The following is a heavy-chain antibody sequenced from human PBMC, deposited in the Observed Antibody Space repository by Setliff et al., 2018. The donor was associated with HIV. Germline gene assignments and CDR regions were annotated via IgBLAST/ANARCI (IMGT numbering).Heavy chain of an antibody. V-gene: IGHV4-59*11. J-gene: IGHJ6*03. CDR2: IYYSGST. D-gene: IGHD3-10*01. CDR3: ARDGPLEGSYRYYYYYMDV. Sequence: LSLTCTVSGDSITGRWLSRIRQPPGKVLEWIGYIYYSGSTNYNPSLKSRVTISVDTSKNQFSLKLSSVTAADTAVYYCARDGPLEGSYRYYYYYMDVWGKGTTVTVSS. CDR1: GDSITGRW.